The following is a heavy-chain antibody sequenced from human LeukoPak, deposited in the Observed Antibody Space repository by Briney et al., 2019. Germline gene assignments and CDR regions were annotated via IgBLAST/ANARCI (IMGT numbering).Heavy chain of an antibody. CDR2: IYYNGST. V-gene: IGHV4-59*01. CDR1: GGSIRYYY. D-gene: IGHD2-15*01. CDR3: ARKGGPFDY. Sequence: SETLSLTCTVSGGSIRYYYWSWIRQSPGKGLEWIGYIYYNGSTNYNPSLKSRVTISVDMSKNQFSLKMSSVTAADTAVYYCARKGGPFDYWGQGRLVTVSS. J-gene: IGHJ4*02.